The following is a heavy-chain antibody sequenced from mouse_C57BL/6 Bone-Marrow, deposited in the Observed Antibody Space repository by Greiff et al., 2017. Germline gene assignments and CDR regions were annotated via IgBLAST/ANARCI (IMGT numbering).Heavy chain of an antibody. V-gene: IGHV14-1*01. CDR1: GFNIKDYY. J-gene: IGHJ3*01. Sequence: VQLQQSGAELVRPGASVKLSCTASGFNIKDYYMHWVKQRPKQGLEWIGRIDPEDGDTEYAPKFQGKATMTADTSSNTAYLQLSSLTSEDTAVYYCTTFTTVVAPPFAYWGQGTLVTVSA. D-gene: IGHD1-1*01. CDR3: TTFTTVVAPPFAY. CDR2: IDPEDGDT.